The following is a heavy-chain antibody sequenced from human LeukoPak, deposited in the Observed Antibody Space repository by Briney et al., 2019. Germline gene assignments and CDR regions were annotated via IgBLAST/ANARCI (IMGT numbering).Heavy chain of an antibody. CDR2: INPNSGGT. CDR3: ARDLSTMVRGVNAFDI. D-gene: IGHD3-10*01. J-gene: IGHJ3*02. Sequence: ASVKVSCKASGYTFTGYYMHWVRQAPGQGLEWMGWINPNSGGTNYAQKFQGRVTMTRDTSISTAYMELSRLRSDDTAVYYCARDLSTMVRGVNAFDIWGQGTMVTVSS. CDR1: GYTFTGYY. V-gene: IGHV1-2*02.